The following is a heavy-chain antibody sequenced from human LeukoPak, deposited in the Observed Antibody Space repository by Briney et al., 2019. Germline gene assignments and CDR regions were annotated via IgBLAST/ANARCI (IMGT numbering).Heavy chain of an antibody. J-gene: IGHJ5*02. V-gene: IGHV1-2*02. Sequence: ASVKVSCKASGYTFTGYYMHWVRQAPGQGLEWMGWINPNSGGTNYAQKFQGRVTMTRDTSISTAYMELSSLRSDDTAVYYCARGYDFWSGYPNNWFDPWGQGTLVTVSS. D-gene: IGHD3-3*01. CDR3: ARGYDFWSGYPNNWFDP. CDR2: INPNSGGT. CDR1: GYTFTGYY.